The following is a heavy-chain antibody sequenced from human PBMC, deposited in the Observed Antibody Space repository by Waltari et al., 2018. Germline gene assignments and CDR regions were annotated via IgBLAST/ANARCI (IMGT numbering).Heavy chain of an antibody. J-gene: IGHJ4*02. V-gene: IGHV1-2*02. CDR2: INPTRGGT. D-gene: IGHD3-22*01. Sequence: QVQLVQSGAEVKKPGASVKVSCKASGYTFTGYYMHWVRQAPGQGLEWMGLINPTRGGTNYAQKFQARVTMTRDTSISTAYMELSRLRSDDTAVYYCARNRDSSGYYYYWGQGTLVTVSS. CDR1: GYTFTGYY. CDR3: ARNRDSSGYYYY.